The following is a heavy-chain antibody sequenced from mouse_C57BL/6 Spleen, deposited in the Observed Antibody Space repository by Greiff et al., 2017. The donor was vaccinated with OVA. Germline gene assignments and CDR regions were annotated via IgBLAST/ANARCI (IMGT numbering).Heavy chain of an antibody. CDR1: GYTFTSYW. D-gene: IGHD1-1*01. J-gene: IGHJ2*01. Sequence: VQLVESGAELVRPGSSVKLSCKASGYTFTSYWMHWVKQRPIQGLEWIGNIDPSDSETHYNQKFKDKATLTVDKSSSTAYMQLSSLTSEDSAVYYCARGGSSPYFDYWGQGTTLTVSS. CDR3: ARGGSSPYFDY. CDR2: IDPSDSET. V-gene: IGHV1-52*01.